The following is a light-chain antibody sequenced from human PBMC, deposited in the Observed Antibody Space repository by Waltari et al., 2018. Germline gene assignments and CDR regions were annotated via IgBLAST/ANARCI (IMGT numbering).Light chain of an antibody. J-gene: IGLJ3*02. Sequence: QTVVPQEPSLSVSPGGTVTLTCGLGSGSVSPTYYPSWYQQAPGQAPRTLIFDTNTRSSGVPDRFSGSILDNKAALTITGAQADDESDYYCVLSMGSGIWVFGGGTKLTVL. V-gene: IGLV8-61*01. CDR3: VLSMGSGIWV. CDR1: SGSVSPTYY. CDR2: DTN.